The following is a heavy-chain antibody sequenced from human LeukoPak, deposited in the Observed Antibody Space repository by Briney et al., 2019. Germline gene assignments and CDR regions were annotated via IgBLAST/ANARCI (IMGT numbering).Heavy chain of an antibody. V-gene: IGHV4-39*01. CDR3: ARHGLYQDYGY. J-gene: IGHJ4*02. Sequence: SETLSLTCTVSGCSISSSISFWAWIRQPPGKGLEWIGNVYYSGNTHYNQSLKSRVTISLDTSKNQFSLRLTSVTAADTAVYYCARHGLYQDYGYWGQGTLVTVSS. CDR1: GCSISSSISF. D-gene: IGHD3-16*01. CDR2: VYYSGNT.